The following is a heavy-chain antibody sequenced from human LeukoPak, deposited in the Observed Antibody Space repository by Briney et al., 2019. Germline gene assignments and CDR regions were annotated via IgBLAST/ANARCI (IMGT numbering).Heavy chain of an antibody. CDR1: GGSFSGYY. D-gene: IGHD6-13*01. J-gene: IGHJ4*02. Sequence: PSETLSLTCAVYGGSFSGYYWSWIRQPPGKGPEWIGEINHSGSTNYNPSLKSRVTISVDTSKNQFSLKLSSVTAADTAVYYCARATYSSRGRYFEYWGQGTLVTVSS. CDR3: ARATYSSRGRYFEY. V-gene: IGHV4-34*01. CDR2: INHSGST.